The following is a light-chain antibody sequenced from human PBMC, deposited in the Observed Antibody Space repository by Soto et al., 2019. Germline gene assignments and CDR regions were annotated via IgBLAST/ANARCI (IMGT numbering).Light chain of an antibody. V-gene: IGKV1-12*01. CDR2: AAS. Sequence: DIQMTQSPSSVSASVGDRVTITCRASQPISSCLAWYQQKPGEAPKLLIFAASTLQSGVPSRFSGRGAGTHFTLTISSLQPEDSAIYYCQLANSFSTFGRGTRVDLK. CDR1: QPISSC. J-gene: IGKJ1*01. CDR3: QLANSFST.